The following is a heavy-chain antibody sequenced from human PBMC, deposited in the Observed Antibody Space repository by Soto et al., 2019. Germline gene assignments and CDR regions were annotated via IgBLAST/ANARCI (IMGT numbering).Heavy chain of an antibody. Sequence: EVQLVESGGGLVQPGGSLRLSCAASGFTFSSYWMHWVRQAPGKGLVWVSRINSDGSSTSYADSVKGRFTISRDNAKNTLDLHMNSLRAEDTAVYYCATDYGDYGRCGYWGQGTLVTVSS. J-gene: IGHJ4*02. CDR3: ATDYGDYGRCGY. CDR2: INSDGSST. CDR1: GFTFSSYW. D-gene: IGHD4-17*01. V-gene: IGHV3-74*01.